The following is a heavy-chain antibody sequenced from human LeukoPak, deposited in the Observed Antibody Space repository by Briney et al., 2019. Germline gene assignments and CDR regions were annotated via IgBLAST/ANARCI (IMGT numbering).Heavy chain of an antibody. CDR1: GYSISSGYY. CDR3: ARHDGLVVAATFDY. V-gene: IGHV4-38-2*01. J-gene: IGHJ4*02. D-gene: IGHD2-15*01. Sequence: PSEPLSLTCAVSGYSISSGYYWGWIRQPPGKGLEWIGSIHHSGSTYYNPSLKSRANISVDTSKNQFSLKLSSVTAADTAVYYCARHDGLVVAATFDYWGQGTLVTVSS. CDR2: IHHSGST.